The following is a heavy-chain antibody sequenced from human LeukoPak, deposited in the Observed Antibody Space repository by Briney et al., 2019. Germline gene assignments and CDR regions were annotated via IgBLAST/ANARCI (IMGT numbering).Heavy chain of an antibody. J-gene: IGHJ4*02. Sequence: GGSLRLSCAASGFTFSSYEMNWVRQAPGKGLEWVSYISSSGSTIYYADSVKGRFTISRDNAKNSLYLQMNSLRAEDTAIYYCAKLENSGSPPGFDYWGQGTLVTVSS. CDR2: ISSSGSTI. V-gene: IGHV3-48*03. CDR3: AKLENSGSPPGFDY. D-gene: IGHD1-26*01. CDR1: GFTFSSYE.